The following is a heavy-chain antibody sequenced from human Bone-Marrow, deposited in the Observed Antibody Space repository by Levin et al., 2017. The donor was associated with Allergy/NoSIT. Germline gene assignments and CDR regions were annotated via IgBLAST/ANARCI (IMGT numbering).Heavy chain of an antibody. CDR3: EKNGGWYGAGYFDY. V-gene: IGHV3-66*02. Sequence: PGGSLRLSCAASGFTVSSNYMSWVRQAPGKGLEWVSVIYSGGSTYYADSVKGRFTISRDTSKNTLYLQMNSLRAEDTAVYYWEKNGGWYGAGYFDYWGQGTLVTVSS. CDR2: IYSGGST. J-gene: IGHJ4*02. CDR1: GFTVSSNY. D-gene: IGHD6-19*01.